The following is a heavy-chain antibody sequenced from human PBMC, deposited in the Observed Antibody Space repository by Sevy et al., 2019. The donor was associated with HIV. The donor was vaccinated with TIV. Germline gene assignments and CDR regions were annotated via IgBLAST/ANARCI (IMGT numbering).Heavy chain of an antibody. CDR1: GFTFSSYG. V-gene: IGHV3-33*01. CDR3: ARDAYCTNGVCYGMDV. Sequence: GGSLRLSCAASGFTFSSYGMHWVRQAPGKGLEWVAVIWYDGSNKYYADSVKGRFTISRDNSKKTLYLQMNSLRAEDTAVYYCARDAYCTNGVCYGMDVWGQGTTVTVSS. CDR2: IWYDGSNK. D-gene: IGHD2-8*01. J-gene: IGHJ6*02.